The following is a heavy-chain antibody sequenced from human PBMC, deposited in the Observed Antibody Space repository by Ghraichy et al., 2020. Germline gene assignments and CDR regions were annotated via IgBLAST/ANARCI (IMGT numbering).Heavy chain of an antibody. CDR1: GYTLTELS. CDR2: FDPEDGET. J-gene: IGHJ6*02. CDR3: ATHYEVQVQGVIGGYYGMDV. Sequence: ASAKVSCKVSGYTLTELSMHWVRQAPGKGLEWMGGFDPEDGETIYAQKFQGRVTMTEDTSTDTAYMELSSLRSEDTAVYYCATHYEVQVQGVIGGYYGMDVWGQGTTVTVSS. D-gene: IGHD3-10*01. V-gene: IGHV1-24*01.